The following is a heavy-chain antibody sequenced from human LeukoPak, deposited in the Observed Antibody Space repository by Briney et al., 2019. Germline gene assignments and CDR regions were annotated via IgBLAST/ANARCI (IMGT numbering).Heavy chain of an antibody. V-gene: IGHV3-53*01. CDR1: GFIVSSHF. CDR3: ARSSSGWHDC. D-gene: IGHD6-19*01. Sequence: GGSLRLSCAASGFIVSSHFMSWVRQAPGKGLEWVSVIYNDGSTYYADSVKGRFTISRDNSKNSLYLQMNSLRVDDTAVYYCARSSSGWHDCWGQGTLVTVSS. J-gene: IGHJ4*02. CDR2: IYNDGST.